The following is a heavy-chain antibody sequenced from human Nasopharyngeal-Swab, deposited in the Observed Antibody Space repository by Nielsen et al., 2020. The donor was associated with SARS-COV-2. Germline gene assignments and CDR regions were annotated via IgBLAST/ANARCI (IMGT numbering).Heavy chain of an antibody. D-gene: IGHD3-16*02. Sequence: WIRQPPGKGLEWVSAISGSGGSTYYADSVKGRFTISRDNSKNTLYLQMNSLRAEDTAVYYCAKAEYDYVWGSYRAAFDYWGQGTLVTASS. CDR3: AKAEYDYVWGSYRAAFDY. V-gene: IGHV3-23*01. J-gene: IGHJ4*02. CDR2: ISGSGGST.